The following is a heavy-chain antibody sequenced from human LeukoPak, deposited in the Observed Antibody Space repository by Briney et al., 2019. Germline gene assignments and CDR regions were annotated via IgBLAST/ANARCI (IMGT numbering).Heavy chain of an antibody. Sequence: GGSLRLSSAASGFAFSSFDMTWVRQAPGKGLEWVSAISGSGGSTNYADSVKGRFTISRDKSKNTLYLQMNSLTAEDPAVYYCAKTKGGGTFYHDSSGYDYYMDVWGKGTTVTVSS. D-gene: IGHD3-22*01. CDR1: GFAFSSFD. CDR2: ISGSGGST. CDR3: AKTKGGGTFYHDSSGYDYYMDV. J-gene: IGHJ6*03. V-gene: IGHV3-23*01.